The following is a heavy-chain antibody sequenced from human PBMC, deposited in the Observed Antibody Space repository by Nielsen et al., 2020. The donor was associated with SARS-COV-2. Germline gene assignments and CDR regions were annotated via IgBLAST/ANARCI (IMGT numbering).Heavy chain of an antibody. V-gene: IGHV1-2*06. CDR1: GYTFTGYY. D-gene: IGHD2-2*01. J-gene: IGHJ6*02. Sequence: ASVKVSCKASGYTFTGYYMHWVRQAPGQGLEWMGRINPNSGGTNYAQKFQGRVTMTRDTSISTAYMELSRLRSDDTAVYYCARDIDIVVVPAADYYYYGMDVWGQGTTVTVSS. CDR3: ARDIDIVVVPAADYYYYGMDV. CDR2: INPNSGGT.